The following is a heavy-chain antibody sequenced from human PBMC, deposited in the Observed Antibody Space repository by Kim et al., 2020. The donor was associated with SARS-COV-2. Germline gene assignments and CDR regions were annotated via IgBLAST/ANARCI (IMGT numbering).Heavy chain of an antibody. Sequence: GSLRLSCAASGFGFSSHWMHWVRQAPGKGLVWVSRLNSDESDTNYADSVKGRFTISRDNAKNTVYLQMNSLRAEDTAVYYCARGGEYNYDYLDYWGQGTLVTVSS. CDR2: LNSDESDT. J-gene: IGHJ4*02. CDR1: GFGFSSHW. CDR3: ARGGEYNYDYLDY. V-gene: IGHV3-74*01. D-gene: IGHD5-18*01.